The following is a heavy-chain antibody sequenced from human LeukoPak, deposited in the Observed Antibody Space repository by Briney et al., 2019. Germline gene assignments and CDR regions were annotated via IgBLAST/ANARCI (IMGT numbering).Heavy chain of an antibody. V-gene: IGHV3-23*01. Sequence: GGSLRLSCAASGFTFSAYAMSWVRQAPGKGLEWVSAISGSGGSTYYADSVKGRFTISRDNSKNTLYLQMNSLRAEDTAVCYCAKGKWLVSGPFDCWGQGTLVTVSS. D-gene: IGHD6-19*01. CDR3: AKGKWLVSGPFDC. CDR1: GFTFSAYA. CDR2: ISGSGGST. J-gene: IGHJ4*02.